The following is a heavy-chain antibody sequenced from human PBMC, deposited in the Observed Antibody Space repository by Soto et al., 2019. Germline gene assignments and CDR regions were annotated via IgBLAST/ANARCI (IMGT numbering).Heavy chain of an antibody. CDR1: GYTFTSYG. CDR3: ARVRGDIVVVPAATPYYYYGMDV. V-gene: IGHV1-18*01. D-gene: IGHD2-2*01. J-gene: IGHJ6*02. CDR2: ISAYNGNT. Sequence: ASVKVSCKASGYTFTSYGISWVRQAPGQGLEWMGWISAYNGNTNYAQKLQGRVTMTTDTSTSTAYMELRSLRSDDTAVYYCARVRGDIVVVPAATPYYYYGMDVWRQGTTVTVPS.